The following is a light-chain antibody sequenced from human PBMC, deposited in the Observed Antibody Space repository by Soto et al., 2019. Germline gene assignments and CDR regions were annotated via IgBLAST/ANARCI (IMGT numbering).Light chain of an antibody. V-gene: IGKV1-5*01. CDR2: DAS. Sequence: DIQMTQSPSTLSASVGDRVTITCRASQSISSWLARYQQKPGKAPKLLIYDASSLESGVPSRFSGSGSGTEFALTINSLQSADFATYYCQQYKTYPWTFGQGTKVDI. CDR3: QQYKTYPWT. J-gene: IGKJ1*01. CDR1: QSISSW.